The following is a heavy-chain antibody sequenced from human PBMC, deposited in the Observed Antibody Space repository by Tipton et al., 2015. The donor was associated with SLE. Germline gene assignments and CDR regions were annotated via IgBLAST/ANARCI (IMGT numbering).Heavy chain of an antibody. Sequence: GLVKPSETLSLTCTVSGVSINSYYWSWIRQPPGKGLEWIGYFYYSGNTRYNPSLQSRVTILLDTSKNQFSLKLTSVTAADTAVYYCARDRRRRETYYYGLDVWGRGTTVTVSS. CDR1: GVSINSYY. V-gene: IGHV4-59*12. CDR2: FYYSGNT. J-gene: IGHJ6*02. CDR3: ARDRRRRETYYYGLDV. D-gene: IGHD1-26*01.